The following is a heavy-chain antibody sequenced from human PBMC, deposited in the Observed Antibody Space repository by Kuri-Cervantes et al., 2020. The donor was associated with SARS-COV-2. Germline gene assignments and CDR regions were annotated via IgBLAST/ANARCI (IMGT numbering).Heavy chain of an antibody. Sequence: GGSLRLSCAASGFTFSSYAMHWVRQAPGKGLEWVAVISYDGSNKYYADSVKGRFTISRDNSKNTLYLQMNSLRAEDTAVYYRARDVWSGYYYGMDVWGQGTAVTVSS. CDR2: ISYDGSNK. CDR1: GFTFSSYA. J-gene: IGHJ6*02. CDR3: ARDVWSGYYYGMDV. V-gene: IGHV3-30-3*01. D-gene: IGHD3-3*01.